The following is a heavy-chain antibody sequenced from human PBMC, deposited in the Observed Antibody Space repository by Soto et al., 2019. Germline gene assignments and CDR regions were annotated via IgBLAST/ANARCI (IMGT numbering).Heavy chain of an antibody. V-gene: IGHV3-66*01. CDR2: IYSGGST. CDR1: GFTVSSNY. J-gene: IGHJ6*02. CDR3: ARDARREGYGMDV. Sequence: PGGSLRLSCAASGFTVSSNYMSWVRQAPGKGLEWVSVIYSGGSTYYADSVKGRFTISRDNSKNTLYLQMNSLRAEDTAVYYCARDARREGYGMDVWGQGTTVTVSS.